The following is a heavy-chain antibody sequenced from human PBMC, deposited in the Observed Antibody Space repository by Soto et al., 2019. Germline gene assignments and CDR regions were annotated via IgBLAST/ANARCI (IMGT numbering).Heavy chain of an antibody. Sequence: SETLSLTCTVSGGSISSYYWSWIRQPAGKGLEWIGRIYTSGSTNYNPSLKSRVTMSVDTSKNQFSLKLSSVTAADTAVYYCARDSQHYDFWSGYYTDYYFGMDVWGQGTTVTVSS. CDR3: ARDSQHYDFWSGYYTDYYFGMDV. CDR2: IYTSGST. D-gene: IGHD3-3*01. CDR1: GGSISSYY. J-gene: IGHJ6*02. V-gene: IGHV4-4*07.